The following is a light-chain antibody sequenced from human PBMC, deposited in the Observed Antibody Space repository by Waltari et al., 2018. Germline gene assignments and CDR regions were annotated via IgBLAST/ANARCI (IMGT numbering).Light chain of an antibody. V-gene: IGLV1-47*01. CDR3: AAWDDSLRVV. CDR1: SPHIGSNY. J-gene: IGLJ2*01. CDR2: TNN. Sequence: QSVLTQPPSASGTPGQRVTISCSGSSPHIGSNYVYWYQQLPGTAPKLLIYTNNQRPTGVPDRFSGSKSGTSASLAITGLRSEDEADYYCAAWDDSLRVVFGGGTKLTVL.